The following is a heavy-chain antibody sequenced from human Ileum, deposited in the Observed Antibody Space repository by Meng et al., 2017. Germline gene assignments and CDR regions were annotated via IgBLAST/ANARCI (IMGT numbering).Heavy chain of an antibody. CDR3: ARAPPERYGYGMDV. Sequence: GSLRLSCAVSGGSISSSNWWSWVRQPPGNGLEWIGEIYHSGSTNYNPSLKSRVTISVDKSKNQFSLKLSSVTAADTAVYYCARAPPERYGYGMDVWGQGTTVTVSS. CDR2: IYHSGST. V-gene: IGHV4-4*02. J-gene: IGHJ6*02. CDR1: GGSISSSNW. D-gene: IGHD1-1*01.